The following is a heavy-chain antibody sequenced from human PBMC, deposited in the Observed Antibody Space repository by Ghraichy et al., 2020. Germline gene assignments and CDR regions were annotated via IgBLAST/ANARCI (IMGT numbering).Heavy chain of an antibody. D-gene: IGHD2-2*01. J-gene: IGHJ5*02. CDR3: ARDRVVPAARGAGIENWFDP. CDR1: GGSISSYY. V-gene: IGHV4-59*01. CDR2: IYYSGST. Sequence: SETLSLTCTVSGGSISSYYWSWIRQPPGKGLEWIGYIYYSGSTNYNPSLKSRVTISVDTSKNQFSLKLSSVTAADTAVYYCARDRVVPAARGAGIENWFDPWGQGTLVTVSS.